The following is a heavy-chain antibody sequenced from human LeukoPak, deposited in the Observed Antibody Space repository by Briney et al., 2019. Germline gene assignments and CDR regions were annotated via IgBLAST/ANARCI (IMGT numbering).Heavy chain of an antibody. Sequence: PETLSLTCTVSGGSISSYYWSWIRQPPGKGLEWIGYIYYSGSTNYNPSLKSRVTISVDTSKNQFSLKLSSVTAADTAVYYCARYSNYGDYYYYYMDVWGKGTTVTVSS. CDR3: ARYSNYGDYYYYYMDV. CDR1: GGSISSYY. D-gene: IGHD4-11*01. J-gene: IGHJ6*03. CDR2: IYYSGST. V-gene: IGHV4-59*01.